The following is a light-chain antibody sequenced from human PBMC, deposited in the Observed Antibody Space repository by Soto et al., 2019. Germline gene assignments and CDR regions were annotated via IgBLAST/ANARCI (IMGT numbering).Light chain of an antibody. Sequence: EIVLTQSPGTLSLSPGDTATLSCRASQYLSRSYFAWYQQKSGQAPRLLIYDAYRRATGIPDRFSGSGSGTDFTLTIDRLEPEDFAVYYCQQTGDSVWTFGQGIRLEIK. CDR1: QYLSRSY. CDR3: QQTGDSVWT. J-gene: IGKJ1*01. V-gene: IGKV3-20*01. CDR2: DAY.